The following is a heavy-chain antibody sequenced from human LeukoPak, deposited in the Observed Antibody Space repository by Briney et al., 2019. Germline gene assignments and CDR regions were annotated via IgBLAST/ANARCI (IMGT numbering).Heavy chain of an antibody. D-gene: IGHD3-10*01. Sequence: GGSLRLSCAASGFSVSSNYMNWVRQAPGKGLEWVSVIYSGGSTYYADSVKGRFTISSDNSKNTLYLQMNSLRAEDTAVYYCARDSGYGSGTFDYWGQGTLVTVSS. CDR2: IYSGGST. J-gene: IGHJ4*02. CDR3: ARDSGYGSGTFDY. V-gene: IGHV3-66*01. CDR1: GFSVSSNY.